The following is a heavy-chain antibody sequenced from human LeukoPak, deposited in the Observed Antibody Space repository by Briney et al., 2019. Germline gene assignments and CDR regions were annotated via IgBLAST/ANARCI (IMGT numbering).Heavy chain of an antibody. CDR1: GFTFSSHG. D-gene: IGHD3-16*01. CDR2: IRFDANNK. J-gene: IGHJ4*02. CDR3: ANRGRYYFDY. V-gene: IGHV3-30*02. Sequence: GGSLRLSCAASGFTFSSHGMHWVRQAPGKGPEWVAFIRFDANNKYYEDSVKGRFTISRANSKNTLYLQMNSLRAEDTAVYYCANRGRYYFDYWGQGTLVTVSS.